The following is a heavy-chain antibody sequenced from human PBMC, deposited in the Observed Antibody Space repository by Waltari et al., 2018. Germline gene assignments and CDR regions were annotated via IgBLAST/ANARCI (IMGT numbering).Heavy chain of an antibody. D-gene: IGHD2-15*01. V-gene: IGHV3-21*02. CDR2: ISSRGDYI. J-gene: IGHJ6*02. CDR3: ARDCKSCVHCYAMDV. CDR1: GFTFSRYN. Sequence: EVQLVESGGGLVKPGGSLRLSCAASGFTFSRYNMNWVRQAPGKGLEWVSSISSRGDYIAYADSVKGRFIISRDNANNSVHLQMDSLTAEDTAVYYCARDCKSCVHCYAMDVWGQGTTVTVSS.